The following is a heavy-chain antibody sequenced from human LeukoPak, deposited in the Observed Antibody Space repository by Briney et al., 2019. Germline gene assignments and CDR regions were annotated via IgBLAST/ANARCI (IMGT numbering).Heavy chain of an antibody. D-gene: IGHD5-12*01. CDR2: IYTGGST. CDR3: ARDFGYGRLRDYGMDV. CDR1: GGSISSYY. J-gene: IGHJ6*02. V-gene: IGHV4-4*07. Sequence: PSETLSLTCTVSGGSISSYYWSWIRQPAGKGLEWIGRIYTGGSTNYNPSLKSRVTMSVDTSKNRFSLKLSPVTAADTAVYYCARDFGYGRLRDYGMDVWGQGTTVTVSS.